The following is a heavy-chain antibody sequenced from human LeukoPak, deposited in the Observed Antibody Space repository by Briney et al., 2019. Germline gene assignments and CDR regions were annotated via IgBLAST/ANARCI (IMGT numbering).Heavy chain of an antibody. J-gene: IGHJ4*02. CDR1: GFTFSGHW. Sequence: PGGSLRLSCAASGFTFSGHWMHWVRQAPGKGLVWVSRINSDGRSTTYADSVKGRFTISRDNAKNTLYLQMNNLRAEDTAVYYCVSFYETYWGRGTLVTVS. CDR2: INSDGRST. V-gene: IGHV3-74*01. CDR3: VSFYETY. D-gene: IGHD2-2*01.